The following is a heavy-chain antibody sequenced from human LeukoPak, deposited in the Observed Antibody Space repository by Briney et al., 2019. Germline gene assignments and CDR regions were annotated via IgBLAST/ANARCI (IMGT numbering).Heavy chain of an antibody. CDR1: GYTFTGHY. CDR2: MNPNSGGT. CDR3: ARPRTSGWIHDVYDI. V-gene: IGHV1-2*02. Sequence: ASVRVSCKASGYTFTGHYMHWVRQAPGQGAGWMGWMNPNSGGTKYAQKFQGRVTTTRDTSISTAYMELSGLRFDDTAVYYCARPRTSGWIHDVYDIWGQGTMVTVPS. J-gene: IGHJ3*02. D-gene: IGHD6-19*01.